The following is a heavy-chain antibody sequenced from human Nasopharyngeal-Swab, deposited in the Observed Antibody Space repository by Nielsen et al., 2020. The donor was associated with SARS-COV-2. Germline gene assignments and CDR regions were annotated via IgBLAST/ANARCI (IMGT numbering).Heavy chain of an antibody. CDR1: GFTFSSYS. Sequence: GESLKISCAASGFTFSSYSMNWVRQAPGKGLEWVSCISSSSSTIYYADSVKGRFTISRDNAKNSLYLQMNSLRAEDTAVYYCARPGIAVAGAAEYFQHWGQGTLVTVSS. J-gene: IGHJ1*01. D-gene: IGHD6-19*01. CDR3: ARPGIAVAGAAEYFQH. CDR2: ISSSSSTI. V-gene: IGHV3-48*01.